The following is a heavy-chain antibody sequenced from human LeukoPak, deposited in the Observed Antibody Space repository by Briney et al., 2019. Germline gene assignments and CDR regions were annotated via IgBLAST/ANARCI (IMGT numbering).Heavy chain of an antibody. CDR2: ISGSGGST. CDR1: GFTFSDYY. CDR3: AKVHRSGRRAYYYDSSGYLVDY. J-gene: IGHJ4*02. Sequence: GGSLRLSCAASGFTFSDYYMSWIRQAPGKGLEWVSAISGSGGSTYYADSVKGRFTISRDNSKNTLYLQMNSLRAEDTAVYYCAKVHRSGRRAYYYDSSGYLVDYWGQGTLVTVSS. D-gene: IGHD3-22*01. V-gene: IGHV3-23*01.